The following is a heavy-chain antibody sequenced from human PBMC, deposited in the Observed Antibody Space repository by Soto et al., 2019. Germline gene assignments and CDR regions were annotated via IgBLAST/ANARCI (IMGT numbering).Heavy chain of an antibody. D-gene: IGHD6-19*01. J-gene: IGHJ4*02. CDR1: GGSISSYY. CDR2: IYYSGST. Sequence: SETLSLTCTVSGGSISSYYWSWIRQPPGKGLEWIGYIYYSGSTNYNPSLKSRVTISVDTSKNQFSQKLSSVTAADTAVYYCARHNRRIAVAGPSFDYWGQGTLVTVSS. V-gene: IGHV4-59*08. CDR3: ARHNRRIAVAGPSFDY.